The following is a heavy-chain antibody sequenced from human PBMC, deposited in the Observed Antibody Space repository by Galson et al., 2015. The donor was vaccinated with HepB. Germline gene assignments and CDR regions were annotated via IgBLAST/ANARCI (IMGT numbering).Heavy chain of an antibody. Sequence: SLRLSCAVSGFTLSRYWMSWVRQAPGKGLEWVANINQDGSEEYYVDSVKGRFTISRDNARNSLYLQMNSLRVEDTAMYYCARGWVSPAGTGDNWGQGTLVTVSS. CDR1: GFTLSRYW. D-gene: IGHD6-13*01. CDR3: ARGWVSPAGTGDN. CDR2: INQDGSEE. V-gene: IGHV3-7*03. J-gene: IGHJ4*02.